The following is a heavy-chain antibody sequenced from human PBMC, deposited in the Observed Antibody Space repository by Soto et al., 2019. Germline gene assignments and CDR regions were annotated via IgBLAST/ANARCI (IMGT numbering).Heavy chain of an antibody. CDR3: ARVFGATVTTSRYYYGMDV. CDR2: IYYSGST. D-gene: IGHD4-17*01. CDR1: GGSISSYY. Sequence: SETLSLTCTVSGGSISSYYWSWIRQPPGKGLEWIGYIYYSGSTNYNPSLKSRVTISVDTSKNQFSLKLSSVTAADTAVYYCARVFGATVTTSRYYYGMDVWRQGTTVTVSS. V-gene: IGHV4-59*01. J-gene: IGHJ6*02.